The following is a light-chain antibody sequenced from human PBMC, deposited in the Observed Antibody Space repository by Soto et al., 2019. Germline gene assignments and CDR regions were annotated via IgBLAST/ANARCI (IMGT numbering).Light chain of an antibody. V-gene: IGKV1-17*01. Sequence: LSGPVRARGVLFRRASQDIGNNLGWYQQKPGNAPRRLIYAASSLQSGVPSRLSGSGSGTEFTLAIRSLQREDFATYYCQQSYSSPTFGQGTRLEIK. CDR2: AAS. CDR3: QQSYSSPT. J-gene: IGKJ5*01. CDR1: QDIGNN.